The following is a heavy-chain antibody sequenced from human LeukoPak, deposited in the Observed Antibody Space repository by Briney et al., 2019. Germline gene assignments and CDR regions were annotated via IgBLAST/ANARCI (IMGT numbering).Heavy chain of an antibody. J-gene: IGHJ4*02. D-gene: IGHD2/OR15-2a*01. CDR2: IVGSGGTT. CDR3: ARGGGAFYFYYFDL. Sequence: GGSLRLSCAASGFTFSDYAMSWVRRAPGKGLEWVSVIVGSGGTTYYADSGKGRFTISRDNSKNTLYLQMNRLRSEDTACYYCARGGGAFYFYYFDLWGQGTLVTVSS. V-gene: IGHV3-23*01. CDR1: GFTFSDYA.